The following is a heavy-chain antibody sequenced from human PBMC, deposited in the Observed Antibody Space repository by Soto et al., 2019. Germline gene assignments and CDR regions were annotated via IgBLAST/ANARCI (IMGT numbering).Heavy chain of an antibody. V-gene: IGHV3-33*01. CDR2: VWNDGSSK. CDR3: ARGSFCESVTYYNPAWFGP. CDR1: EFTFNAFV. Sequence: PGGSLRLSCAASEFTFNAFVMHWVRQAPGKGLEWVAVVWNDGSSKDYGDSVKGRFTISRDNSKNMVYLQMNSLRAEDTAVYYCARGSFCESVTYYNPAWFGPWGQGTLVTVSS. D-gene: IGHD2-8*01. J-gene: IGHJ5*02.